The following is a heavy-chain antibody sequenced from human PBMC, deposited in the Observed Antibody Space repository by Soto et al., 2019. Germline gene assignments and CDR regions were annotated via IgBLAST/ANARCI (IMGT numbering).Heavy chain of an antibody. D-gene: IGHD6-19*01. CDR2: INHSGST. Sequence: SETLSLTCAVYGGSFRGYYWSWIRQPPGKGLGWIGEINHSGSTNHNPSLKSRVTLSVDTSKNQVYVKLTSVTAADTAVYYCARGGMDSSGPFDYWGQGILVTVSS. CDR1: GGSFRGYY. V-gene: IGHV4-34*01. J-gene: IGHJ4*02. CDR3: ARGGMDSSGPFDY.